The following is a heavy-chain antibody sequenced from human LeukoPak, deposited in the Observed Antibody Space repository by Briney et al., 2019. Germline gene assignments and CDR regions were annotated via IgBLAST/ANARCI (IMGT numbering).Heavy chain of an antibody. CDR2: INPNSGGT. Sequence: ASVKVSCKASGYTFTGYYMHWVRQAPGQGLEWMGWINPNSGGTNYAQKFQGRVTMTRDTSISTAYMELSRLRAEDTAVYYCAKAPLGGPIDYWGQGTLVTVSS. CDR3: AKAPLGGPIDY. D-gene: IGHD3-16*01. V-gene: IGHV1-2*02. CDR1: GYTFTGYY. J-gene: IGHJ4*02.